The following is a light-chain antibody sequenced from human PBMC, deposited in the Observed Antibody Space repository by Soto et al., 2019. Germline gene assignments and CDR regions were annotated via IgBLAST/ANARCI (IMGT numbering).Light chain of an antibody. CDR1: KNDIGVYDF. CDR2: EVV. Sequence: QSALTQPPSASGSPGQSVTISCSGTKNDIGVYDFVSWYQHHPGKAPRLIIYEVVQRPSGVPDRFSGSKSGNTASLTVSGLQAEDEADYYCSSYAGSNNLLFGGGTKLTVL. CDR3: SSYAGSNNLL. J-gene: IGLJ2*01. V-gene: IGLV2-8*01.